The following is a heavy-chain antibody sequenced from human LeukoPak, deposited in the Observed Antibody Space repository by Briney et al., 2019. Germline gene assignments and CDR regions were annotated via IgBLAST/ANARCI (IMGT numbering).Heavy chain of an antibody. D-gene: IGHD4/OR15-4a*01. CDR1: GFTFSSYW. V-gene: IGHV3-74*01. J-gene: IGHJ4*02. CDR2: IRSDEIRT. Sequence: GGSLRLSCAASGFTFSSYWMHWVRQAPGRGLVWVSRIRSDEIRTNYADSVTGRFTISRDNAKNTVHLQMNSLRNEDTAVYYCARGIYGDPVAFDYWGQGTLVTVSS. CDR3: ARGIYGDPVAFDY.